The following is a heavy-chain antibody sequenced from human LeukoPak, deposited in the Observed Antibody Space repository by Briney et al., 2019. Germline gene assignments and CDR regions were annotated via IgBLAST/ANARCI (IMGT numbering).Heavy chain of an antibody. J-gene: IGHJ4*02. D-gene: IGHD6-19*01. CDR3: ASDKIAVTGIYTFDY. CDR2: IKQDGSEK. CDR1: GFTFDDYA. V-gene: IGHV3-7*01. Sequence: GRSLRLSCAASGFTFDDYAMHWVRQAPGKGLEWVANIKQDGSEKYYADSVKGRFTISRDNAKNSLYLQMNSLRAEDTAVYYCASDKIAVTGIYTFDYWGQGTLVTVSS.